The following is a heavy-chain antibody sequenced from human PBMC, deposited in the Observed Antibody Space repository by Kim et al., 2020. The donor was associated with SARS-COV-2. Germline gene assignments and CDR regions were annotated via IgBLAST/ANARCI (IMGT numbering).Heavy chain of an antibody. CDR2: ISTYGGSS. J-gene: IGHJ6*01. V-gene: IGHV3-64*01. CDR1: KFNFSAYA. Sequence: GGSLRLSCTASKFNFSAYAMHWVRQAPGKGLEYVSGISTYGGSSYHANSVNGRFTVSRDNSKNTLYLQMGSLTAADMAVYYCARSRRPSGDYDFWTGYG. D-gene: IGHD3-3*01. CDR3: ARSRRPSGDYDFWTGYG.